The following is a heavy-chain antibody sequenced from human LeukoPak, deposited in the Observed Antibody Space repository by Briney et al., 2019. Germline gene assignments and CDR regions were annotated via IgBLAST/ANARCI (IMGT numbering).Heavy chain of an antibody. CDR3: ARDRFYY. D-gene: IGHD2/OR15-2a*01. V-gene: IGHV3-48*02. Sequence: GGSLRLSCGASGFTFSSNSMNWVSQAPGKGLEWVSYISSSSSIMYYADSVKGRFTISRDNAKKSLYLQMNSLRDEDTAVYYCARDRFYYWCQGTLVTVSS. CDR1: GFTFSSNS. CDR2: ISSSSSIM. J-gene: IGHJ4*02.